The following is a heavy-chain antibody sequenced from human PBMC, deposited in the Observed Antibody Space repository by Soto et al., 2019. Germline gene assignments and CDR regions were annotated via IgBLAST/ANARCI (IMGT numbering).Heavy chain of an antibody. V-gene: IGHV1-2*02. D-gene: IGHD6-19*01. Sequence: ASVKVSCKASGYTFSGFYMHWGRQAPGQGLEWMGWINPNSGGTKSAEKFQGRVTMTRDTSISTAYMELSRLTSDDTAVYYCASAAVTGTAGLDFWGQGTQVTV. CDR1: GYTFSGFY. CDR2: INPNSGGT. J-gene: IGHJ4*02. CDR3: ASAAVTGTAGLDF.